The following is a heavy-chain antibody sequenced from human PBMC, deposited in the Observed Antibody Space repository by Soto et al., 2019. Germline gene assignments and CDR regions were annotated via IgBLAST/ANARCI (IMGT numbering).Heavy chain of an antibody. CDR3: ARSPGAVAVPFHY. D-gene: IGHD6-19*01. V-gene: IGHV4-39*01. CDR2: IYYSGST. J-gene: IGHJ4*02. Sequence: SETLFLTCTVSGGSISSSSYYWGWIRQPPGKGLEWIGSIYYSGSTYYNPSLKSRVTISVDTSKNQFSLKLSSVTAADTAVYYCARSPGAVAVPFHYCGQVTLDTDSS. CDR1: GGSISSSSYY.